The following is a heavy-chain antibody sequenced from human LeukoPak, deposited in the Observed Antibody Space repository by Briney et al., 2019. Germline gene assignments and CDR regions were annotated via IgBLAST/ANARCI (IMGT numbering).Heavy chain of an antibody. D-gene: IGHD6-19*01. Sequence: PGGSLRLSCAASGFTSDDYAMHWVRHAPGKGLEWVSGISWNSGSIGYADSVKGRFTISRDNAKNSLYLQMNSLRAEDTALYYCAKGNVPYSSGNYFDYWGQGTLVTVSS. CDR2: ISWNSGSI. V-gene: IGHV3-9*02. J-gene: IGHJ4*02. CDR1: GFTSDDYA. CDR3: AKGNVPYSSGNYFDY.